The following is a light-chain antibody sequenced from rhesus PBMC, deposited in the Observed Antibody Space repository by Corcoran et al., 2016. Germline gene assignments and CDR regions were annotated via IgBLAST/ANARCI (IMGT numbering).Light chain of an antibody. CDR1: QGISSY. V-gene: IGKV1-32*01. Sequence: DIQMTQSPSSLSASVGDRVTITCRASQGISSYLNWYQQKPGKAPKVLIYYSTRLESGVPSRFSGSGSGTEFTLTISSLQPEDFTTYICQQYNSLPWTFGQGTEVEIK. CDR3: QQYNSLPWT. J-gene: IGKJ1*01. CDR2: YST.